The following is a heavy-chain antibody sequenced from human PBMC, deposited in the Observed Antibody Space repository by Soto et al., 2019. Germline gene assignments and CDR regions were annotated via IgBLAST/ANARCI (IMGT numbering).Heavy chain of an antibody. CDR1: GGSMSAEHYH. D-gene: IGHD2-21*02. CDR2: IHYTGSV. CDR3: IREDDGGDRDYYGLDV. V-gene: IGHV4-30-4*01. J-gene: IGHJ6*02. Sequence: QVQLQESDPGLVRPSETLSLTCTVSGGSMSAEHYHWTWIRLPPGKGLEWIGYIHYTGSVLYNPSLQSRLSMSVDTSKNLFSLKLTSVTAADTAVYFCIREDDGGDRDYYGLDVWGQGTTVTVSS.